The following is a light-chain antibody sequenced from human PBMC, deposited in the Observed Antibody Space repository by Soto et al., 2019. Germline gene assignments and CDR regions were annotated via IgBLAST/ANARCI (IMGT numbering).Light chain of an antibody. CDR2: DAY. CDR1: QSISSW. V-gene: IGKV1-5*01. CDR3: RQYKTYT. J-gene: IGKJ5*01. Sequence: DIQMAQSPSTLSASMGDRVTVTCRASQSISSWLAWYQQKPGKAPKLLIYDAYSLESGTPSRFSGRRSGTEFTLSISSLQPDDSAIYFCRQYKTYTFGRGTRLEI.